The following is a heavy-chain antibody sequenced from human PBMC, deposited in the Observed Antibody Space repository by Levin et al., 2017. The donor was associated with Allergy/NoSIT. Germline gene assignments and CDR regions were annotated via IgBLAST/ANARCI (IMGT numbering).Heavy chain of an antibody. D-gene: IGHD5-12*01. V-gene: IGHV3-48*01. CDR3: ARVLRFYYYYYMDV. Sequence: PGESLKISCVASGVAFSSYSMNWVRQAPGKGLEWISYISSSSSSIDYADSVKGRFTISRDNAKNSLFLQMNSLRAEDTAVYYCARVLRFYYYYYMDVWGKGTTVTVSS. CDR1: GVAFSSYS. CDR2: ISSSSSSI. J-gene: IGHJ6*03.